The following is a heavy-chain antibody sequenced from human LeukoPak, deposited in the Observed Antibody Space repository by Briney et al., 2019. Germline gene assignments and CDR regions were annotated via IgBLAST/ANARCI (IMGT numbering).Heavy chain of an antibody. CDR3: ARDPYSGGYGAYYYYYMDV. Sequence: GGSLRLSCAASGFTFSSYSMNWVRQAPGKGLEWVSSITTSSSYMFYADSVRGRFTISRDNAENSLYLQMNSLRDEDTAVYYCARDPYSGGYGAYYYYYMDVWGKGTTVTVSS. CDR2: ITTSSSYM. J-gene: IGHJ6*03. CDR1: GFTFSSYS. D-gene: IGHD6-19*01. V-gene: IGHV3-21*01.